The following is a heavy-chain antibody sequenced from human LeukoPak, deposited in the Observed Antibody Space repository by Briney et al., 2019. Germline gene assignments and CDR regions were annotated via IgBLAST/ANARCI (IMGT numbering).Heavy chain of an antibody. D-gene: IGHD3-22*01. Sequence: SVKVSCKASGGTFSSYAISWVRQAPGQGLEWMGRIIPIFGTANYAQKFRGRVTITTDESTSTAYMELSSLRSEDTAVYYCARGPPDLSGYSDYWGQGTLVTVSS. CDR2: IIPIFGTA. J-gene: IGHJ4*02. CDR1: GGTFSSYA. V-gene: IGHV1-69*05. CDR3: ARGPPDLSGYSDY.